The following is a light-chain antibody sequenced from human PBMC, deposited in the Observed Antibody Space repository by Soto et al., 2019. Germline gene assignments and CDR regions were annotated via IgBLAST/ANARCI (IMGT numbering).Light chain of an antibody. CDR1: SGSIASTY. CDR3: QSYDNHFVV. CDR2: EDN. J-gene: IGLJ2*01. V-gene: IGLV6-57*04. Sequence: NFMLTQPHSVSESPGKTVIISCTRSSGSIASTYVQWYQRRPGSAPTTVMYEDNQRPSGVPDRFSGSIDSFSNSASLTISGLKTEDEADYYCQSYDNHFVVFGGGTKLTVL.